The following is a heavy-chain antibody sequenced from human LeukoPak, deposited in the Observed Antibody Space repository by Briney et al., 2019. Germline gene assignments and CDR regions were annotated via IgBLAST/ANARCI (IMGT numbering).Heavy chain of an antibody. J-gene: IGHJ4*02. V-gene: IGHV3-74*01. CDR3: ASGRDPLDY. CDR2: INSDGSST. CDR1: GFIVSSNY. D-gene: IGHD1-26*01. Sequence: GGSLRLSCAASGFIVSSNYMGWVRQAPGKGLVWVSRINSDGSSTSYADSVKGRFTISRDNAKNSLYLQMNSLRAEDTAVYYCASGRDPLDYWGQGTLVTVSS.